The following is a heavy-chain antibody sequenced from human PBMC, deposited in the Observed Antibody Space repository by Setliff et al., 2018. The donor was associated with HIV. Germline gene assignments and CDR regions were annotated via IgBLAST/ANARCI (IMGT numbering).Heavy chain of an antibody. CDR2: IHPNRGGT. CDR3: VRNPHPTVVVPRDSHYYSMNI. V-gene: IGHV1-2*06. CDR1: GYTFTAFY. D-gene: IGHD2-21*01. J-gene: IGHJ6*03. Sequence: ASVKVSCKTSGYTFTAFYIHWVRQAPGQGFEWMGRIHPNRGGTASPQKFQGRVAMTRDTSISTAYMELRSLRPEDTAVYYCVRNPHPTVVVPRDSHYYSMNIWGKGTTVTVSS.